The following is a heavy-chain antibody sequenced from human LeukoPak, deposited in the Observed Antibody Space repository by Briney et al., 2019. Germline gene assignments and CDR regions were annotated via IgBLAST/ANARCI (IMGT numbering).Heavy chain of an antibody. Sequence: ASVKVSCKVSGYTLTELSMHWVRQAPGKGLEWMGGFDPEDGETIYAQKFQGRVTMTEGTSTDTAYMELSSLRSEDTAVYYCATQGYSYDYYFDYWGQGTLVTVSS. CDR3: ATQGYSYDYYFDY. D-gene: IGHD5-18*01. CDR2: FDPEDGET. J-gene: IGHJ4*02. CDR1: GYTLTELS. V-gene: IGHV1-24*01.